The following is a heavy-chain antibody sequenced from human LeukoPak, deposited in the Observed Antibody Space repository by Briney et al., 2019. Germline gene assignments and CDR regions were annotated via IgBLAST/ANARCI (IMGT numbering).Heavy chain of an antibody. J-gene: IGHJ3*02. CDR1: GFIFSSYW. CDR2: IKQDGSEK. CDR3: ARSMYSGSYGAFDI. V-gene: IGHV3-7*01. Sequence: GGSLRLSCAASGFIFSSYWMSWVRQAPGKGLEWVANIKQDGSEKYYVDSVKGRFTISRDNAKNSLYPQMNSLRAEDTAVYYCARSMYSGSYGAFDIWGQGTMVTVSS. D-gene: IGHD1-26*01.